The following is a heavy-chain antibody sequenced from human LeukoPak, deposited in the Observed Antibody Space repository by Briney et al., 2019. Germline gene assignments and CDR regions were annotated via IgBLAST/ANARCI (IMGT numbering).Heavy chain of an antibody. CDR3: ARDGAGSGYLFDY. CDR2: IYHRGTT. D-gene: IGHD3-22*01. J-gene: IGHJ4*02. Sequence: SEILSLTCTVSGYSISTGYYWAWIRLPPGKGLEWIGAIYHRGTTYYNPSLKSRVTMSVDTSKNQFSLNLTSVTAADTAVYYCARDGAGSGYLFDYWGQGILVTVSS. V-gene: IGHV4-38-2*02. CDR1: GYSISTGYY.